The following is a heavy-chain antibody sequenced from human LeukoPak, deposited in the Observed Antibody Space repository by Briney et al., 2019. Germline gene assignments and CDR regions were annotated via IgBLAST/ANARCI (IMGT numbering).Heavy chain of an antibody. CDR1: GFTFSAYW. CDR3: ATSGGY. V-gene: IGHV3-7*01. Sequence: GGSLRLSCAASGFTFSAYWMEWVRQAPGKGLVWVATIKGDGSETHYETSVKGRFTISRDNAKRSLYLQMTSLSVEDTAMYYCATSGGYWGQGTLVTVSS. CDR2: IKGDGSET. J-gene: IGHJ4*02. D-gene: IGHD3-16*01.